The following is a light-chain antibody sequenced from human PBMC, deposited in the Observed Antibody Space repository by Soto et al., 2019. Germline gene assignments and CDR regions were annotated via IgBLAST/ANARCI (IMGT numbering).Light chain of an antibody. V-gene: IGKV3-15*01. CDR3: QQYNNWPRT. CDR1: QSVNSN. J-gene: IGKJ1*01. Sequence: ESVMTQSPATLSLSPGERATLSCRASQSVNSNLAWYQQKAGQAPRLLIYGTSTRATGIPARFSGSGSGTDFTLTICSLQFEDFAVYYCQQYNNWPRTFGQGTKVDIK. CDR2: GTS.